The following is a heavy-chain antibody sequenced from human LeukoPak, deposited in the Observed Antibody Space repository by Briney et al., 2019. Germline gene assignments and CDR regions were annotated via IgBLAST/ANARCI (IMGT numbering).Heavy chain of an antibody. D-gene: IGHD1/OR15-1a*01. J-gene: IGHJ4*02. CDR1: GFTFSSYG. Sequence: GGSLRLSCAASGFTFSSYGIHWVRQAPGKGLEWVAVISYDGSDKYYADSVKGRFTISRDNSKNMLFLQVNSLRAEDTAVFYCAKEGNSKFDFDYWGQGTLVTVSS. CDR3: AKEGNSKFDFDY. V-gene: IGHV3-30*18. CDR2: ISYDGSDK.